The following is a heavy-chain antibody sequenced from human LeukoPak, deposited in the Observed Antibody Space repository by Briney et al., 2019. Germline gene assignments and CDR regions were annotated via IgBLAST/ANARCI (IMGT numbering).Heavy chain of an antibody. D-gene: IGHD3-22*01. J-gene: IGHJ6*03. V-gene: IGHV4-34*01. CDR1: GGSCGGYY. CDR2: INHSGST. CDR3: ARDGGYYDGSSYYYYMDV. Sequence: SETLSLTCAVHGGSCGGYYWSWIRQPPGKGLEWIGEINHSGSTNYNPSHKSRVTISVDTSKNQFSLKLSSVTAADTAVYYCARDGGYYDGSSYYYYMDVWGKGTTVTVSS.